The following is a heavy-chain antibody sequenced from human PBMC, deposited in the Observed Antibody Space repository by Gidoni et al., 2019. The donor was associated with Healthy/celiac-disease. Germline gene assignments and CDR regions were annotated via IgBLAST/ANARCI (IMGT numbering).Heavy chain of an antibody. Sequence: QVQLQQWGAGLLKPSETLSLTCAVYGGSFSGYYWSWIRQPPGKGLEWIGETNHSGSTNYNPSLKSRVTISVDTSKNQYSLKLSSVTAADTAVYYCAREGFRKGRYQLLWWWFDPWGQGTLVTVSS. V-gene: IGHV4-34*01. CDR1: GGSFSGYY. CDR2: TNHSGST. CDR3: AREGFRKGRYQLLWWWFDP. D-gene: IGHD2-2*01. J-gene: IGHJ5*02.